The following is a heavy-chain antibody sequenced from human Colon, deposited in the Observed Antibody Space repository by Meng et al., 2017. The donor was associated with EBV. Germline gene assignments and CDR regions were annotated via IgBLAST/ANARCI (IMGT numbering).Heavy chain of an antibody. CDR2: ISGGGNNI. CDR1: GFTFISHT. J-gene: IGHJ4*02. Sequence: EGQVLESGGGLVPPGGSLRLSCAVSGFTFISHTISCVRQAPGKGLEWVSGISGGGNNIYYADSVKGRFTISRDNSKNTVDLQMNSLRAEDTAVYYCVPSPGGQGTLVTVSS. CDR3: VPSP. D-gene: IGHD1-14*01. V-gene: IGHV3-23*01.